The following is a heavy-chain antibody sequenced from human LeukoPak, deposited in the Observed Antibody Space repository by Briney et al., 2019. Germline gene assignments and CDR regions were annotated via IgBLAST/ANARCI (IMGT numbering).Heavy chain of an antibody. D-gene: IGHD5-24*01. Sequence: SETLSLTCTVSGGSISSGSYYWRWIRQPAGKGLEWIGRIYTSGSTNYNPSLKSRVTISVDTSKNQFSLKLSSVTAADTAVYYCARDSRRDGYNLYAFDIWGQGTMVTVSS. J-gene: IGHJ3*02. CDR3: ARDSRRDGYNLYAFDI. V-gene: IGHV4-61*02. CDR1: GGSISSGSYY. CDR2: IYTSGST.